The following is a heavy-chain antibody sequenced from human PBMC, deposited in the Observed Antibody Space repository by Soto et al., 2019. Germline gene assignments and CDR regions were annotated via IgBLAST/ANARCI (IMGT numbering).Heavy chain of an antibody. CDR3: ARHRIEVVWRGFDF. CDR1: TDSSSFTNSY. CDR2: SSYNGGT. D-gene: IGHD3-10*01. V-gene: IGHV4-39*01. Sequence: PSETLSLTCTVSTDSSSFTNSYWGWIPQPPGKGLQWIGSSSYNGGTFYNPSLKGRVVISFDTSKKQSSLQVTAVTAADTAVYFRARHRIEVVWRGFDFWGQGSPVTVSS. J-gene: IGHJ4*02.